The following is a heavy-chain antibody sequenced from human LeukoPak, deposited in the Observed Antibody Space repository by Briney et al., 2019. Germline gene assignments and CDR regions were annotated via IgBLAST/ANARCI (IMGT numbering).Heavy chain of an antibody. J-gene: IGHJ4*02. V-gene: IGHV3-23*01. CDR1: GFTFSSYA. D-gene: IGHD2-8*01. CDR2: ITGSSGYT. CDR3: AKDTSIGRYCTNGVCSPFDY. Sequence: GGSLRLSCAASGFTFSSYAMSWVRQAPGKGLEWVSSITGSSGYTYYADSVKGRFTISRDNSRSTLYLQMNSLRAEDTALYYCAKDTSIGRYCTNGVCSPFDYWGQGALVTVSS.